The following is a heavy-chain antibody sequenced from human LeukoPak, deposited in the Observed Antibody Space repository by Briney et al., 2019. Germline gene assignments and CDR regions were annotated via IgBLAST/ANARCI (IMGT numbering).Heavy chain of an antibody. CDR2: INPNSGGT. V-gene: IGHV1-2*02. CDR3: ARPLYSSSFSVGSSNWFDP. CDR1: GYTFTGYY. Sequence: RVASVKVSCKASGYTFTGYYMHWVRQAPGQGLEWMGWINPNSGGTNYAQKFQGRVTMTRDTSISTAYMELSRLRSDDTAVYYCARPLYSSSFSVGSSNWFDPWGQGTLVTVSS. J-gene: IGHJ5*02. D-gene: IGHD6-6*01.